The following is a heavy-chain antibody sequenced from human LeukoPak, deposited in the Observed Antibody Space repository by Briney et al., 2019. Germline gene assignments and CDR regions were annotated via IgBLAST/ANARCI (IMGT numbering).Heavy chain of an antibody. V-gene: IGHV4-59*08. CDR2: IYNGGKT. CDR3: ARQTGSGLFILP. CDR1: GGSISSYS. D-gene: IGHD3/OR15-3a*01. J-gene: IGHJ4*02. Sequence: PSETLSLTCTVSGGSISSYSWSWIRQPPGRGLEWIAVIYNGGKTNYNPSVKSRVTISRDTSKNQVFLRLSSVTAADTAVYYCARQTGSGLFILPGGQGTLVTVSS.